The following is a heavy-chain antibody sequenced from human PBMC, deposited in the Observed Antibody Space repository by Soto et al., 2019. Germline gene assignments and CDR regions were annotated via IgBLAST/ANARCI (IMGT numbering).Heavy chain of an antibody. CDR3: ATQGEYDSSGYYYH. V-gene: IGHV1-69*13. D-gene: IGHD3-22*01. CDR2: IIPIFGTA. CDR1: GGTFSSYA. Sequence: SVKVSCKASGGTFSSYATRSLRQAPGQGLEWMGGIIPIFGTANYAQKFQGRVTITADESTSTAYMELSSLRSEDTAVYYCATQGEYDSSGYYYHWGQGTLVAVSS. J-gene: IGHJ4*02.